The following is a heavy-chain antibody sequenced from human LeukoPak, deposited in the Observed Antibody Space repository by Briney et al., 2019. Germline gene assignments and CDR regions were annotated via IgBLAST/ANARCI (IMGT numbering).Heavy chain of an antibody. J-gene: IGHJ1*01. CDR1: GFTVSNNH. V-gene: IGHV3-66*01. CDR2: IHSAGNA. CDR3: AKDWTLPAAGPPLQH. D-gene: IGHD6-13*01. Sequence: GGSLRLSCAASGFTVSNNHINWVRRGPGKGLEWVSVIHSAGNADYAASVRDRFTVSRDISRNTVYLQMNSLRVDDTAVCFCAKDWTLPAAGPPLQHWGQGTPVTVSP.